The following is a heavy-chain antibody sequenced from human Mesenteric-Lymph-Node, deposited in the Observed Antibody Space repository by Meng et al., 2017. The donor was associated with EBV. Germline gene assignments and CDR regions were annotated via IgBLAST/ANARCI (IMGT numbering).Heavy chain of an antibody. CDR2: IYHSEST. Sequence: QVQLQESGPRLVKPSGTPSLTSAVSGGSVRTNNRWSWVRQAPGKGLEWIGEIYHSESTNYNQSLKSRVTISVDESKNHFSLKLNSVTAADTALYYCARAPGFVATRFDYWGQGTLVTVSS. J-gene: IGHJ4*02. CDR1: GGSVRTNNR. V-gene: IGHV4-4*02. D-gene: IGHD2-15*01. CDR3: ARAPGFVATRFDY.